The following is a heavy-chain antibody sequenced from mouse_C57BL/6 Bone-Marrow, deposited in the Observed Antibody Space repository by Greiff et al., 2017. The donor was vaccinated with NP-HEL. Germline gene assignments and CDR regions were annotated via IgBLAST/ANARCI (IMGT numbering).Heavy chain of an antibody. J-gene: IGHJ1*03. D-gene: IGHD2-10*01. CDR1: GYTFTSYG. CDR2: IYPRSGNT. V-gene: IGHV1-81*01. Sequence: VQLQESGAELARPGASVKLSCKASGYTFTSYGISWVKQRPGQGLEWIGEIYPRSGNTYYNEKFKGKATLTADKSSSTAYMELRSLTSEDSAVYFCARPLLWHYAGYFDVWGTGTTVTVSS. CDR3: ARPLLWHYAGYFDV.